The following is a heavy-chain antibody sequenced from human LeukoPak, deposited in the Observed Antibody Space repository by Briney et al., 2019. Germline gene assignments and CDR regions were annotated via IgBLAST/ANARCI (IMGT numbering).Heavy chain of an antibody. CDR3: ARGGNSLDY. Sequence: GGSLRLSCAASGFTFSSYSMNWVRQAPGKGLEWVSYISSSSTIYYADPVKGRFTISRDNAKNSLYLQMNSLRVEDTAVYYCARGGNSLDYWGQGTLVTVSS. V-gene: IGHV3-48*01. D-gene: IGHD3-10*01. CDR1: GFTFSSYS. J-gene: IGHJ4*02. CDR2: ISSSSTI.